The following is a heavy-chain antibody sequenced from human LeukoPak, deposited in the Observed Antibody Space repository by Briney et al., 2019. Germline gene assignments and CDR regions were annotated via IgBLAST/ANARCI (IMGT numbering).Heavy chain of an antibody. J-gene: IGHJ4*02. CDR3: ARHHGYFDY. CDR2: IHYTGST. V-gene: IGHV4-59*08. CDR1: GGSISSYY. Sequence: PSETLSLTCTVSGGSISSYYWSWIRQSPGKGLECIGYIHYTGSTNYNPSLKSRVTISVDTSKNQFSLKLSSVTAADTAVYYCARHHGYFDYWGQGTLVTVSS.